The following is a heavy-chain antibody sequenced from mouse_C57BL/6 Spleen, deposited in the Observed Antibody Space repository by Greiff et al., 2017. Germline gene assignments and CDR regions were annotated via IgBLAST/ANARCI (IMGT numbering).Heavy chain of an antibody. Sequence: VQLQQSGAELVKPGASVKMSCKASGYSFTDYYMNWVKQRHGKSLEWIGVINPENGSTSYNQKFKGKATLTVDKSSSTAYMQLNSLTSEDSAVYYCANLEGVCDFDVRGTATTVTVSS. V-gene: IGHV1-39*01. CDR1: GYSFTDYY. CDR3: ANLEGVCDFDV. CDR2: INPENGST. J-gene: IGHJ1*03.